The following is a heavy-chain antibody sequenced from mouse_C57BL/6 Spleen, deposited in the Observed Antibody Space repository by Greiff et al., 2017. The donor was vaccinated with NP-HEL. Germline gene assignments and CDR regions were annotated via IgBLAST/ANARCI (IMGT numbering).Heavy chain of an antibody. V-gene: IGHV1-76*01. D-gene: IGHD2-2*01. Sequence: QVHVKQSGAELVRPGASVKLSCKASGYTFTDYYINWVKQRPGQGLEWIARIYPGSGNTYYNEKFKGKATLTAEKSSSTAYMQLSSLTSEDSAVYFCASSTMVTTKGVYFDYWGQGTTLTVSS. CDR2: IYPGSGNT. CDR1: GYTFTDYY. CDR3: ASSTMVTTKGVYFDY. J-gene: IGHJ2*01.